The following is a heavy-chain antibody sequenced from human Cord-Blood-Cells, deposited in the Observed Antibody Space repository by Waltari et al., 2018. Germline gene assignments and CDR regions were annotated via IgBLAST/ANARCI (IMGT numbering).Heavy chain of an antibody. V-gene: IGHV2-70*04. CDR2: IDWDDDK. CDR3: ARIGPDSSSWYYFDY. Sequence: QVTLKESGPALVKPTQTLTLTCTFSGFSLSTSGMRVSWIRQPPGKALEWLARIDWDDDKFYSTSLKTRLTIAKDTSKNQVVLTMTNMDPVDTAMYYCARIGPDSSSWYYFDYWGQGTLVTVSS. D-gene: IGHD6-13*01. CDR1: GFSLSTSGMR. J-gene: IGHJ4*02.